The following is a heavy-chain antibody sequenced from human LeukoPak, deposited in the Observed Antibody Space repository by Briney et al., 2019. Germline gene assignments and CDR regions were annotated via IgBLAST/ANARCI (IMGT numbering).Heavy chain of an antibody. V-gene: IGHV1-2*02. CDR2: INPNSGGT. Sequence: ASVKVSCKASGYTVRAYYIHWVRQAPGQGLEWMGWINPNSGGTNYAQKFQGRVTMTRVTSISTAYMEVNSLRSDDTAVYYCARVQYGSGSYDKWGQGTTVTVSS. J-gene: IGHJ3*02. CDR1: GYTVRAYY. CDR3: ARVQYGSGSYDK. D-gene: IGHD3-10*01.